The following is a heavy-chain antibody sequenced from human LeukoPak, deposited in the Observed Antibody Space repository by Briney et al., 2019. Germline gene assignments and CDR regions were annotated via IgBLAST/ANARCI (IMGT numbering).Heavy chain of an antibody. V-gene: IGHV1-18*01. Sequence: ASVKVSCTASGYTFTSYGISWVRQAPGQGLEWMERISAYNGNTNYAQKLQGRVTMTTDTSTSTAYMELRSLRSDDTAVYYCARAFGPRYYYGSGGAYYFDYWGQGTLVTVSS. D-gene: IGHD3-10*01. CDR2: ISAYNGNT. CDR1: GYTFTSYG. CDR3: ARAFGPRYYYGSGGAYYFDY. J-gene: IGHJ4*02.